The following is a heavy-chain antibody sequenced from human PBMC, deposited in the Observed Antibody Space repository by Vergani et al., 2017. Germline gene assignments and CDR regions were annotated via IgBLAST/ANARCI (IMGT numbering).Heavy chain of an antibody. Sequence: QVQLQQWGGGLLKPSETLSLTCVVNGGSFTSYHWTWIRQSPGEGLEWVGDIDYTGRPDYNPSLKSRLTMSVDKSRNQFSLPLNSVTATDTAIYFCARVNTETNGHLYYYYYMDVWGQGTAVTVS. J-gene: IGHJ6*03. CDR3: ARVNTETNGHLYYYYYMDV. V-gene: IGHV4-34*01. D-gene: IGHD4-11*01. CDR2: IDYTGRP. CDR1: GGSFTSYH.